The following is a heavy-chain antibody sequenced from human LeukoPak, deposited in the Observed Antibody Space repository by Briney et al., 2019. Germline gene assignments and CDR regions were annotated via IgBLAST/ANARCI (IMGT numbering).Heavy chain of an antibody. D-gene: IGHD5/OR15-5a*01. CDR3: ARVDSMVSTLGPIDT. CDR1: GGTFSSYA. J-gene: IGHJ5*02. CDR2: IIPILGIA. V-gene: IGHV1-69*04. Sequence: ASVKVSCKASGGTFSSYAISWVRQAPGQGLEWMGRIIPILGIANYAQKFQGRVTITADKSTSTAYMELSSLRSEDTAVYYCARVDSMVSTLGPIDTWGQGTLVTVSS.